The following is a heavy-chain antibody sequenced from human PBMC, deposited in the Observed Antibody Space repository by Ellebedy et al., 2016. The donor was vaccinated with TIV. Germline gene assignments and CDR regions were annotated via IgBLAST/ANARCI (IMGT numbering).Heavy chain of an antibody. Sequence: GSLRLSXTVSGGSISSYYWSWIRQPPGKGLEWIGYIYYSGSTYYNPSLKSRVTISVDTSKNQFSLKLSSVTAADTAVYYCARDDPYYYYGMDVWGQGTTVTVSS. V-gene: IGHV4-59*12. CDR3: ARDDPYYYYGMDV. CDR1: GGSISSYY. CDR2: IYYSGST. J-gene: IGHJ6*02.